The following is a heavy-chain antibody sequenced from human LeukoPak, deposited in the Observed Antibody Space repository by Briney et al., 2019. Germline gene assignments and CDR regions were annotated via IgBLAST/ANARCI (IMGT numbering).Heavy chain of an antibody. CDR1: GGTFSSYA. CDR2: IIPIFGTA. CDR3: ASREMGYGDPLEGAYHMDV. D-gene: IGHD4-17*01. J-gene: IGHJ6*03. V-gene: IGHV1-69*01. Sequence: SVKVSCKASGGTFSSYAISWVRQAPGQGLEWMGGIIPIFGTANYAQKFQGRVTITADESTSTAYMELSSLRSEDTAVYYCASREMGYGDPLEGAYHMDVWGKGTTVTVSS.